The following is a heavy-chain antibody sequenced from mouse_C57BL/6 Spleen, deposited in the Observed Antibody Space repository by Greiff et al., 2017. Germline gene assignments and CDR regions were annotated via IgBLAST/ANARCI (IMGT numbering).Heavy chain of an antibody. D-gene: IGHD1-1*01. Sequence: QVHVKQSGAELVKPGASVKLSCKASGYTFTEYTIHWVKQRSGQGLEWIGWFYPGSGSIKYNEKFKDKATLTADKSSSTVYMELSRLTSEDSAVYFCARHEVYGSSFSYWYFDVWGTGTTVTVSS. CDR1: GYTFTEYT. J-gene: IGHJ1*03. CDR3: ARHEVYGSSFSYWYFDV. V-gene: IGHV1-62-2*01. CDR2: FYPGSGSI.